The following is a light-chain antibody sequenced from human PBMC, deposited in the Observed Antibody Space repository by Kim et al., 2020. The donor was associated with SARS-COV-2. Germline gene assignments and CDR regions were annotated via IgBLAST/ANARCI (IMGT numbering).Light chain of an antibody. CDR2: GAS. V-gene: IGKV1-NL1*01. CDR3: QQSYGFPWT. CDR1: QGISNS. J-gene: IGKJ1*01. Sequence: GETVPIACRATQGISNSLAWDQHKPGKAPRLLVYGASRLQSGVPSRFSGGGSGTDYTLTISSLQPEDLGTFYCQQSYGFPWTFGQGTKVDIK.